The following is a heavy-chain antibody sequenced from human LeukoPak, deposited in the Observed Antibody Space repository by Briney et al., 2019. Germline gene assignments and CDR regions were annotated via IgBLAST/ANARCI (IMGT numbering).Heavy chain of an antibody. D-gene: IGHD3-3*01. CDR1: AFTFSSYA. Sequence: GGSLRLSCAASAFTFSSYAMSWVRQAPGKGLEWISSISSSGGNVYYADSVKGRFTVSRDNSKNTLYLQMNSLRAEDTAVYYCAKDQADITIFGVVINYFDYWGQGTLVTVSS. CDR3: AKDQADITIFGVVINYFDY. CDR2: ISSSGGNV. J-gene: IGHJ4*02. V-gene: IGHV3-23*01.